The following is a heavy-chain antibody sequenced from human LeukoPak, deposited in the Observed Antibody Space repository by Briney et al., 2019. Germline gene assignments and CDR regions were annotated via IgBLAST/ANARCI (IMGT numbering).Heavy chain of an antibody. V-gene: IGHV4-39*07. CDR1: GGSISSSSYY. D-gene: IGHD4-11*01. CDR3: VQTTVTILIDY. CDR2: IYYSGST. Sequence: SETLSLTCTVSGGSISSSSYYWGWIRQPPGKGLEWIGSIYYSGSTYYNPSLKSRVTISVDTSKNQFSLKLSSVTAADTAVYYCVQTTVTILIDYWGQGTLVTVSS. J-gene: IGHJ4*02.